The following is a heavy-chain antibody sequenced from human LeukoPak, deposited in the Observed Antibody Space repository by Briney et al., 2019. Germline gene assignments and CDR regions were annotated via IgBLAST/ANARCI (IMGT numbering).Heavy chain of an antibody. CDR3: ARDHEYYYGSGSYHPGGCDY. CDR2: INPSGGST. CDR1: GYTFTSNY. V-gene: IGHV1-46*01. J-gene: IGHJ4*02. Sequence: GASVKVSCKASGYTFTSNYMHWVRQAPGQGLEWMGIINPSGGSTSYAQKFQGRVTMTRDTSTSTVYMELSSLRSEDTAVYYCARDHEYYYGSGSYHPGGCDYWGQGTLVTVSS. D-gene: IGHD3-10*01.